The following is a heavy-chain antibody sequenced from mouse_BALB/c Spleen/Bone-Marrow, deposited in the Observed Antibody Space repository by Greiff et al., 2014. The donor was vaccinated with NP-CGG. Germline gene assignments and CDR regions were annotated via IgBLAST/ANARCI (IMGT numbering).Heavy chain of an antibody. V-gene: IGHV2-9*02. D-gene: IGHD2-3*01. J-gene: IGHJ3*01. CDR2: IWAGGST. CDR3: ATHDGYYISFAY. CDR1: GFSLTSHG. Sequence: VNLVESGPGLVAPSQSLSITCTVSGFSLTSHGVHWVRQPPGKGLEWLGVIWAGGSTNYNSALMSRLSISKDNSKNQVFLKMNSLQTDDTAIYYCATHDGYYISFAYWGQGTLVTVSA.